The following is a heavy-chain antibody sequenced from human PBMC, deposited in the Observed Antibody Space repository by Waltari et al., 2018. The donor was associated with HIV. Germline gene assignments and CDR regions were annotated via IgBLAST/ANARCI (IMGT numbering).Heavy chain of an antibody. CDR3: AAYYYDSSGYGGYYYGMDV. Sequence: QVQLQESGPGLVKPSQTLSLTCTVSGGSISSGSYYWSWIRQPAGKGLEWIGRIYTSGSTNHNPSLKSRVTISVDTSKNQFSLKLSSVTAADTAVYYCAAYYYDSSGYGGYYYGMDVWGQGTTVTVSS. CDR2: IYTSGST. CDR1: GGSISSGSYY. D-gene: IGHD3-22*01. V-gene: IGHV4-61*02. J-gene: IGHJ6*02.